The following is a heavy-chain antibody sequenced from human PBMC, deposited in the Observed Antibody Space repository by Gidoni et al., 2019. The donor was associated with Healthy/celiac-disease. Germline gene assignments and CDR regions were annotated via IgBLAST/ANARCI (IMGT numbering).Heavy chain of an antibody. J-gene: IGHJ6*02. CDR2: INPSGGST. D-gene: IGHD6-13*01. V-gene: IGHV1-46*01. CDR3: ARGTAAAGFQAYYYYYGMDV. Sequence: QVQLVQSGAEVKKPGASVKVSCKASGYTFTSYYMHWVRQAPGQGLEWMGIINPSGGSTSYAQKFQGRVTMTRDTSTSTVYMELSSLRSEDTAVYYCARGTAAAGFQAYYYYYGMDVWGQGTTVTVSS. CDR1: GYTFTSYY.